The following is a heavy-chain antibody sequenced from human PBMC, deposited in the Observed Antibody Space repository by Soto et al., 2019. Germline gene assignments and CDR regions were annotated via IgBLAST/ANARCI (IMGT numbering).Heavy chain of an antibody. CDR3: ARDGPEKYCSGGSCYYY. CDR1: GGTFSSYA. Sequence: GASVKVSCKASGGTFSSYAISWVRQAPGQGLEWMGGIIPIFGTANYAQKFQGRVTITADESTSTAYMELSSLRSEDTAVYYCARDGPEKYCSGGSCYYYWGQGTLVTFSS. V-gene: IGHV1-69*13. J-gene: IGHJ4*02. CDR2: IIPIFGTA. D-gene: IGHD2-15*01.